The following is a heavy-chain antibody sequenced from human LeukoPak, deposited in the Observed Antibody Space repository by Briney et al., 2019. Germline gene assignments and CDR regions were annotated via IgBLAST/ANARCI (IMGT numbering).Heavy chain of an antibody. CDR1: GGSISSSSYY. CDR3: ARSDSSGPLIPLFDY. Sequence: PSETLSLTCTVSGGSISSSSYYWGWIRQPPGKGLEWIGSIYYCGSTYYNPSLKSRVTISVDTSKNQFSLKLHSVTAADTAVYYCARSDSSGPLIPLFDYWGQGTLVTVSS. D-gene: IGHD6-19*01. J-gene: IGHJ4*02. V-gene: IGHV4-39*01. CDR2: IYYCGST.